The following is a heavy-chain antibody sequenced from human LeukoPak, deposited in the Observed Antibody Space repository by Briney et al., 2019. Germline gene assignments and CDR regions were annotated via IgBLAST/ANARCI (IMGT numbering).Heavy chain of an antibody. CDR1: GYTFTSYG. D-gene: IGHD3-22*01. CDR2: ISAYNGNT. CDR3: AREEYYYDSSDAFDI. V-gene: IGHV1-18*01. J-gene: IGHJ3*02. Sequence: GASVKVSCKASGYTFTSYGISWVRQAPGQGLEWMGWISAYNGNTNYAQKLQGRVTMTTDTSTSTAYMELRSLRSDDTAVYYCAREEYYYDSSDAFDIWGQGTMVTVSS.